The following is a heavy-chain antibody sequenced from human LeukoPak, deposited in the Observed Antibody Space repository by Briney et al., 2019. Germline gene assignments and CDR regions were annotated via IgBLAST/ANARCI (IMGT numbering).Heavy chain of an antibody. J-gene: IGHJ4*02. V-gene: IGHV3-73*01. CDR1: GFTSSGSA. CDR3: TRLKDPYDYGDYVFDY. D-gene: IGHD4-17*01. Sequence: GGSLRLSCVASGFTSSGSAIHWVRQAAGKGLEWVGRIKSKTENYATAYAASVKGRFAVSRDDLKNTAYLQMNSLKAEDTAVYYCTRLKDPYDYGDYVFDYWGQGTLVTVSS. CDR2: IKSKTENYAT.